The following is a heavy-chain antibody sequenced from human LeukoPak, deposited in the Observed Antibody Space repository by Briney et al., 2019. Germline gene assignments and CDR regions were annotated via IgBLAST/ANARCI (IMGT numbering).Heavy chain of an antibody. D-gene: IGHD1-14*01. Sequence: SGGSLRLSCAASGFTFSSYSMNWVRQPPGKGLEWIGYIYYSGSTNYNPSLKSRVTISVDTSKNQFSLKLSSVTAADTAVYYCARRQPEDMGLDYWGQGTLVTVSS. CDR2: IYYSGST. CDR3: ARRQPEDMGLDY. V-gene: IGHV4-59*01. J-gene: IGHJ4*02. CDR1: GFTFSSYS.